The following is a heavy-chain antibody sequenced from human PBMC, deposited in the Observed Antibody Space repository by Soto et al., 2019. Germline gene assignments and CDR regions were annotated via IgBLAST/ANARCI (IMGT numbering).Heavy chain of an antibody. CDR2: IYHSGST. CDR3: ARDLNSDCSSTSCYPRFDH. V-gene: IGHV4-4*02. Sequence: SETLSLTCAVSGGSISSSNWWSWVRQPPGKGLEWIGEIYHSGSTNYNPSLKSRVTISVDKSKNQFSLKLSSVTAADTAVYYCARDLNSDCSSTSCYPRFDHWGQGTLLTVSS. D-gene: IGHD2-2*01. CDR1: GGSISSSNW. J-gene: IGHJ5*02.